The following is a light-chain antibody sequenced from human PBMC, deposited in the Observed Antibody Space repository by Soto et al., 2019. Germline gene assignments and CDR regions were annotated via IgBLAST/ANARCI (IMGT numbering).Light chain of an antibody. CDR2: GAS. CDR1: QSISSN. Sequence: EIVMTQSPATLSMSPGERATLSCRASQSISSNLAWYQQKPGQAPRLLIYGASNRATGIPARFSGGGSETEFTLTISSLQSEDVAVYYCQQYANWPPTYTFGQGTKLEIK. J-gene: IGKJ2*01. V-gene: IGKV3-15*01. CDR3: QQYANWPPTYT.